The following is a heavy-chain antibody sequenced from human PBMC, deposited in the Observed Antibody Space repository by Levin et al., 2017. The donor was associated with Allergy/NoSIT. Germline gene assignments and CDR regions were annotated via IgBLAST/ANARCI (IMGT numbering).Heavy chain of an antibody. V-gene: IGHV3-7*01. D-gene: IGHD2-21*02. CDR2: IKQDGSEK. CDR1: GFTFSSYW. CDR3: ARASFIVVVTAMGFDY. J-gene: IGHJ4*02. Sequence: GGSLRLSCAASGFTFSSYWMSWVRQAPGKGLEWVANIKQDGSEKYYVDSVKGRFTISRDNAKNSLYLQMNSLRAEDTAVYYCARASFIVVVTAMGFDYWGQGTLVTVSS.